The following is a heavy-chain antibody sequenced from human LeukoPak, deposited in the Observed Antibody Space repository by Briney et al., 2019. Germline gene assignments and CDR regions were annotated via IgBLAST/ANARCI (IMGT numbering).Heavy chain of an antibody. J-gene: IGHJ6*03. V-gene: IGHV1-69*06. D-gene: IGHD1-14*01. Sequence: SVKVSCKASGGTFSSYAISWVRQAPGQGLEWMGGIIPIFGTANYAQKFQGRVTITADKSTSTVYMELSSLRSEDTAVYYCARSSGRSPNRDYMDVWGKGTTVTISS. CDR3: ARSSGRSPNRDYMDV. CDR2: IIPIFGTA. CDR1: GGTFSSYA.